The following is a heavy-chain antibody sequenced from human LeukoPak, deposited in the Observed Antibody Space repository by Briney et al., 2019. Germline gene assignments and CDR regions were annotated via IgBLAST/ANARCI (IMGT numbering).Heavy chain of an antibody. Sequence: SETLSLTCTVSGGSISSYFWSWIRQPPGKGLEWIGHIFYSGSTNYNPSLKSRVTISVDTSKNQFSLKLTSVTAADTAVYYCAKDFWLGDFHAIDIWGQGTKVTVSS. CDR3: AKDFWLGDFHAIDI. D-gene: IGHD2-21*02. CDR2: IFYSGST. CDR1: GGSISSYF. V-gene: IGHV4-59*01. J-gene: IGHJ3*02.